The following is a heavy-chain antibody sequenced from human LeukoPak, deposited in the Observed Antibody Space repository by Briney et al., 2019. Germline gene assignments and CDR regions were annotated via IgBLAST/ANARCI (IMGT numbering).Heavy chain of an antibody. J-gene: IGHJ4*02. V-gene: IGHV3-23*01. CDR3: AKGLHLEWVLDCPDD. CDR1: GFTFTNYG. D-gene: IGHD3-3*01. CDR2: ISVSGSDT. Sequence: PGGSLRLSCAASGFTFTNYGMGWVRQAPGKGLEWVSTISVSGSDTYSAHSVKGRFTISRDNSKNTLYLQMNDLRVEDTAIYYCAKGLHLEWVLDCPDDWGQATLVTVSS.